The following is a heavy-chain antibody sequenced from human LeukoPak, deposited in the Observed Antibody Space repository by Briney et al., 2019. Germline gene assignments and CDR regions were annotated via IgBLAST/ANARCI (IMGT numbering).Heavy chain of an antibody. Sequence: ASVKVSCKASGYTFTGYYMHWVRQAPGQGLEWMGWINPNSGGTNYAQKFQGRVTMTRDTSISTAYMELSRLRSDDTAVYYCAGRPAYCGSSTSCYRPPYYYYYMDVWGKGTTVTVSS. D-gene: IGHD2-2*01. CDR1: GYTFTGYY. CDR3: AGRPAYCGSSTSCYRPPYYYYYMDV. J-gene: IGHJ6*03. CDR2: INPNSGGT. V-gene: IGHV1-2*02.